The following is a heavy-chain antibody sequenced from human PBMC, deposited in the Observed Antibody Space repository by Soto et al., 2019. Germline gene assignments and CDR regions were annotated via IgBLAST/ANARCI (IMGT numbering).Heavy chain of an antibody. CDR3: AKCLQIHWNYDAYHI. J-gene: IGHJ3*02. CDR1: GFIVSTYS. V-gene: IGHV3-23*01. D-gene: IGHD1-7*01. CDR2: ITGSGGVT. Sequence: GWSLRFSCAASGFIVSTYSMSWVRQAPGKGLEWVSHITGSGGVTYYADSVRGRFTISRDTSSNTLYLQMNSLRAEDTALYYCAKCLQIHWNYDAYHIWGQGTMVTVSS.